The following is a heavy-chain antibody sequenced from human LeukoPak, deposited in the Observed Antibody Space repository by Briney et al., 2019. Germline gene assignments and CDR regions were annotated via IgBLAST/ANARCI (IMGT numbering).Heavy chain of an antibody. CDR3: ARNSVDWLSPFDY. V-gene: IGHV1-2*02. Sequence: ASVKVSCKASGYTFTGYYMHWVRQAPGQGLEWMGWINPNSGGTKYAQKFQGRVTMTRDTSISTAYMELSSLRSDDTAMYYCARNSVDWLSPFDYWGQGTLVTVSS. D-gene: IGHD3-9*01. CDR2: INPNSGGT. CDR1: GYTFTGYY. J-gene: IGHJ4*02.